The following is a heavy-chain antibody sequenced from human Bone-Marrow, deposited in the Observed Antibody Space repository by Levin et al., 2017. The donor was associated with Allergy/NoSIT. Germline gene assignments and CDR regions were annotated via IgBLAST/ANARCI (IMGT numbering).Heavy chain of an antibody. CDR2: ISASGRST. V-gene: IGHV3-23*01. J-gene: IGHJ4*02. Sequence: GESLKISCAASGFTFSNYALSWVRQAPGKGLEWVSSISASGRSTYYADAVKGRFIISRDNSKNTLYLQMKSLSAEDTAVYFCAKSRPDQLLLFYLDYWGQGTLVTVSS. CDR1: GFTFSNYA. D-gene: IGHD2-2*01. CDR3: AKSRPDQLLLFYLDY.